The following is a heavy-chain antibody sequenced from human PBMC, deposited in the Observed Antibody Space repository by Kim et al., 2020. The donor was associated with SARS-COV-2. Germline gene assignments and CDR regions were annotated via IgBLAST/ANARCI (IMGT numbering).Heavy chain of an antibody. CDR1: GFTFSSYA. CDR3: AKLRDNWNYKGYYGMDV. CDR2: ISGSGGST. D-gene: IGHD1-7*01. V-gene: IGHV3-23*01. Sequence: GGSLRLSCAASGFTFSSYAMSWVRQAPGKGLEWVSAISGSGGSTYYADSVKGRFTISRDNSKNTLYLQMNSLRAEDTAVYYCAKLRDNWNYKGYYGMDVWGQGTTVTVSS. J-gene: IGHJ6*02.